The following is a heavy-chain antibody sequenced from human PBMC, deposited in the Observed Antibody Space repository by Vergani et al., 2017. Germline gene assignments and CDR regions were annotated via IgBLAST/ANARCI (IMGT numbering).Heavy chain of an antibody. CDR2: IYYSGST. CDR1: GGSVSSGSYY. D-gene: IGHD5-18*01. Sequence: QVQLQESGPGLVKPSETLSLTCTVSGGSVSSGSYYWSWIRPPPGKGWEWIGYIYYSGSTNYNPSLKSRVTISVDTSKNQFSLKLSSVTAADTAVYYCARDPGYSYGPYYYYYGMDVWGQGTTVTVSS. CDR3: ARDPGYSYGPYYYYYGMDV. V-gene: IGHV4-61*01. J-gene: IGHJ6*02.